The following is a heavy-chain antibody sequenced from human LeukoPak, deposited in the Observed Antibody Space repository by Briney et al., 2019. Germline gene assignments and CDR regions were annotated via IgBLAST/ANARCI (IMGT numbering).Heavy chain of an antibody. CDR3: AREGSGWYFFDY. CDR1: GFTFSSYS. J-gene: IGHJ4*02. Sequence: GGSLRLSCAASGFTFSSYSMNWVRQAPGKGLEWVANIKQDGSEKYYVDSVKGRFTISRDNAKNSLYLQMNSLRAEDTAVYYCAREGSGWYFFDYWGQGTLVTVSS. D-gene: IGHD6-19*01. V-gene: IGHV3-7*01. CDR2: IKQDGSEK.